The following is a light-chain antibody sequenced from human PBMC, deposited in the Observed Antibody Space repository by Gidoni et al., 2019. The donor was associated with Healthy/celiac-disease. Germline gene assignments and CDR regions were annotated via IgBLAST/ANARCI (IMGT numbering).Light chain of an antibody. CDR3: SSYTSSSTLMV. CDR2: DVS. CDR1: SSDVGGYNY. J-gene: IGLJ2*01. V-gene: IGLV2-14*01. Sequence: QSALTQPASVSGSPGQSTTISCTGTSSDVGGYNYVPWYQQPPGKAPKLMIYDVSNRPSGVSNRCSGSKSGNTASLTISGLQAEDEADYYCSSYTSSSTLMVFGGGTKLTVL.